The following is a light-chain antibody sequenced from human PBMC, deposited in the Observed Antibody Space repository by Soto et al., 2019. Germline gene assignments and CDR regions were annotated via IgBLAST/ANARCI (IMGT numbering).Light chain of an antibody. J-gene: IGKJ2*01. CDR2: AAS. Sequence: DSHRTQSTSSLSASVEHSVPITCKASESIRSYLTWYQQKPGKAPKLLIYAASSLQSGVPSRFSGSGSGTDFTLTISSLQPEDFATYYCQQSYSTPYTFGQGTKVDIK. CDR3: QQSYSTPYT. CDR1: ESIRSY. V-gene: IGKV1-39*01.